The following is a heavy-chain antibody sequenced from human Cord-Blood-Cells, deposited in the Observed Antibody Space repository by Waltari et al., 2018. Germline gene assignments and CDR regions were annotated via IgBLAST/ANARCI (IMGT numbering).Heavy chain of an antibody. J-gene: IGHJ4*02. D-gene: IGHD3-16*02. CDR1: GFTFSSYS. CDR3: ARDSGDYVWGSYRYFDY. V-gene: IGHV3-21*01. Sequence: EVQLVESGGGLVKPGGSLRLSCAASGFTFSSYSMNGVRQAPGKGVESVSSIRSRSSYIYYADSVKGRFTISRDNAKNSLYLQMNSLRAEDTAVYYCARDSGDYVWGSYRYFDYWGQGTLVTVSS. CDR2: IRSRSSYI.